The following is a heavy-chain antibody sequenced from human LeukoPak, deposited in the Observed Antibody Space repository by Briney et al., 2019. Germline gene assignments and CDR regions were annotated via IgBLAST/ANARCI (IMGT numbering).Heavy chain of an antibody. CDR2: ISAYNGNT. D-gene: IGHD4-23*01. J-gene: IGHJ6*03. CDR1: GYTFTSYG. V-gene: IGHV1-18*01. CDR3: ARDYGGNSYYYYYYYMDV. Sequence: ASVKVSCKASGYTFTSYGISWVRQAPGQGLEWMGWISAYNGNTNYAQTLQGRVTMTTDTSTSTAYMELRSLRSDDTAVYYCARDYGGNSYYYYYYYMDVWGKGTTVTVSS.